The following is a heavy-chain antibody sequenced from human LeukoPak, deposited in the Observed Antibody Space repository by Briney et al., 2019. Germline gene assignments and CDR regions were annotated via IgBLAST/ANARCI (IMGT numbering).Heavy chain of an antibody. Sequence: SETLSLTCTVSGGSVSSGSYYWSLIRQPPGKGLESIGYIYYSGSAKYNPSLKSRVTISVDTSKNQFSLKLTSVTAADTAVYYCARGFGDWGLSWFDPWGQGTLVTVSS. CDR2: IYYSGSA. J-gene: IGHJ5*02. CDR3: ARGFGDWGLSWFDP. V-gene: IGHV4-61*01. D-gene: IGHD3-10*01. CDR1: GGSVSSGSYY.